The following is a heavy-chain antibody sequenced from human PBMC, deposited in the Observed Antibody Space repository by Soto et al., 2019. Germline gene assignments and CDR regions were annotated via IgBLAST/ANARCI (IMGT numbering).Heavy chain of an antibody. CDR3: ASPRDYDSSGYGPSDAFDI. Sequence: ASVKVSCKASGYTFTSYAMHWVRQAPGQRLEWMGGIIPIFGTANYAQKFQGRVTITADESTSTAYMELSSLRSEDTAVYYCASPRDYDSSGYGPSDAFDIWGQGTMVTVSS. CDR1: GYTFTSYA. D-gene: IGHD3-22*01. J-gene: IGHJ3*02. V-gene: IGHV1-69*13. CDR2: IIPIFGTA.